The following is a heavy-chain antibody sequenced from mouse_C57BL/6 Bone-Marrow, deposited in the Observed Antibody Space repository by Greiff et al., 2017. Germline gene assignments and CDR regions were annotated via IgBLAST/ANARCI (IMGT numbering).Heavy chain of an antibody. V-gene: IGHV5-6*01. Sequence: EVKLMESGGDLVKPGGSLKLSCAASGFTFSSYGMSWVRQTPDKRLEWVATISSGGSYPYYPDSVKGRFTISRDNAKNTLYLQMSSLKSEDTAMYYCARQGRGYAMDYWGQGTSVTVSS. CDR2: ISSGGSYP. CDR3: ARQGRGYAMDY. CDR1: GFTFSSYG. J-gene: IGHJ4*01.